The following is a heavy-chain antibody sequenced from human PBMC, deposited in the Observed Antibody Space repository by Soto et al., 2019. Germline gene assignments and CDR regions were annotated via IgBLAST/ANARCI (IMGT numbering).Heavy chain of an antibody. V-gene: IGHV3-15*07. CDR3: TTDHTSGTRGYYYYGMDV. CDR1: GFTFSNAW. CDR2: IKSNTDGRTT. J-gene: IGHJ6*02. Sequence: PGGSLSLSCAASGFTFSNAWMNWVRQAPPKGLEQDGRIKSNTDGRTTDYAAPVKGRFTISRDDSKNTLYLQMNSLKTEDTAVYYCTTDHTSGTRGYYYYGMDVWGQGTTVTVSS. D-gene: IGHD3-10*01.